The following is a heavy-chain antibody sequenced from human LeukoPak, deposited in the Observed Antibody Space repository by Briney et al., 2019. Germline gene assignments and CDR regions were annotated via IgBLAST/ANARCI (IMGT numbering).Heavy chain of an antibody. J-gene: IGHJ4*02. CDR2: ITGSGDST. D-gene: IGHD6-13*01. Sequence: GGSLRLSCAASGFTFSSYVMRWARQAPGKGLEWVSTITGSGDSTYYADSVKGRFTISRDNSKYTLHLQMNSLRAEDMATYYCTRAPGNYFDYWGQGTLVTVSS. V-gene: IGHV3-23*01. CDR3: TRAPGNYFDY. CDR1: GFTFSSYV.